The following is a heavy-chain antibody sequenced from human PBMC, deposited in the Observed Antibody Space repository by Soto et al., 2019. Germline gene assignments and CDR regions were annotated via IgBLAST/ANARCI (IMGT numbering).Heavy chain of an antibody. Sequence: ASVKLSFRASGYTFTGYYMHWLRHAPRQGLEWMGWINPNSGGTNYAQKFQGRVTMTRDTSISTAYMELSRLSSDDTAVYYCARDLSIGRALRFSEWSPGRVDPWGQGTLVTVSS. D-gene: IGHD3-3*01. V-gene: IGHV1-2*02. CDR2: INPNSGGT. CDR3: ARDLSIGRALRFSEWSPGRVDP. CDR1: GYTFTGYY. J-gene: IGHJ5*02.